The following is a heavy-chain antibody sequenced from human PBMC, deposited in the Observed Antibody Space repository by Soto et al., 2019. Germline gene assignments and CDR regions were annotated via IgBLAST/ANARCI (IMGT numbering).Heavy chain of an antibody. D-gene: IGHD3-10*01. J-gene: IGHJ6*02. V-gene: IGHV1-2*04. CDR2: INPNSGGT. CDR3: ARERNEDYYGSGSYYNVPRPLDVDV. Sequence: QVQLVQSGAEVKKPGASVKVSCKASGYTFTGYYMHWVRQAPGQGLEWMGWINPNSGGTNYAQKFQGWVTMTRDTSISTAYMELSRLRSDDTAVYYCARERNEDYYGSGSYYNVPRPLDVDVWGQGTTVTVSS. CDR1: GYTFTGYY.